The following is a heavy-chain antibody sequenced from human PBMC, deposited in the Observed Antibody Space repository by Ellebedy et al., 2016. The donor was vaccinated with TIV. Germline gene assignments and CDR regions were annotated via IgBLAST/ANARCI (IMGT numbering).Heavy chain of an antibody. CDR2: ITSSSSTI. D-gene: IGHD2-21*01. CDR3: ARIVRTSPVY. Sequence: GESLKISCAASGFTFSRYSMNWVRQAPGKGLEWVSYITSSSSTIYYADSVKGRFTISRDNAKNSLYLQMNSLRAEDTAVYYCARIVRTSPVYWGQGTLVTVSS. CDR1: GFTFSRYS. J-gene: IGHJ4*02. V-gene: IGHV3-48*04.